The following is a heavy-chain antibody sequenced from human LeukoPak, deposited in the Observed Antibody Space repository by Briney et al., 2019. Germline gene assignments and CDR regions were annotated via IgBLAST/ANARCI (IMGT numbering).Heavy chain of an antibody. CDR3: AKDAQVVPAAINYFDY. CDR1: GFTFSNYA. D-gene: IGHD2-2*02. Sequence: AGGSLRLSCAASGFTFSNYAMTWVRQAPGKGLEWVSGISGSGGSTYYADSVKGRFTISRDNSKTTLYLQMNSLRAEDTAVYYCAKDAQVVPAAINYFDYWGQGTLVTVSS. V-gene: IGHV3-23*01. J-gene: IGHJ4*02. CDR2: ISGSGGST.